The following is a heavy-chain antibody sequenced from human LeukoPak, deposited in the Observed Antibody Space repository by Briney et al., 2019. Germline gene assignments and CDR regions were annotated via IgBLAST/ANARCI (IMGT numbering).Heavy chain of an antibody. J-gene: IGHJ4*02. V-gene: IGHV3-20*04. D-gene: IGHD2-21*02. CDR2: INWNGGST. Sequence: GGSLRLSCAASGFTFDDFGMSWVRQAPGKGLEWVSGINWNGGSTGYADSVKGRFTISRDNGKNSMYLQMNSLRAEDTALYYCARGSEVVTAIPWYFDYWGQGTLVTVSS. CDR1: GFTFDDFG. CDR3: ARGSEVVTAIPWYFDY.